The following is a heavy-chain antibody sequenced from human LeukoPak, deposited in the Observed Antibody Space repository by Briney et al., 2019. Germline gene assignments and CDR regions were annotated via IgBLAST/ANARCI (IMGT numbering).Heavy chain of an antibody. CDR3: ARDSGSWPENLFDY. J-gene: IGHJ4*02. Sequence: GGSLRLSCAASGFTFSSYGMHWVRQAPGKGLEWVAVIWDDGSNKYYADSVKGRFTISRDNSKSTLYLQLNSLRAEDTAVYYCARDSGSWPENLFDYWGQGTLVTVYS. V-gene: IGHV3-33*01. CDR1: GFTFSSYG. D-gene: IGHD6-13*01. CDR2: IWDDGSNK.